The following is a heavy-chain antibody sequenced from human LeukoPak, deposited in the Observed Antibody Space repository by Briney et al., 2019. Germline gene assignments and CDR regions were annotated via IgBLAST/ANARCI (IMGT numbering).Heavy chain of an antibody. CDR2: IYPGDSDT. Sequence: GESLKISCKGSGYSFTSYWIGWVRQMPGKGLEWMGIIYPGDSDTRYSPSFQGQVTISADKSISTAYLQWSSLKASDTAMYYCARSFSYSSSSFTEYYFDYWGQGTTVTVSS. D-gene: IGHD6-6*01. V-gene: IGHV5-51*01. CDR3: ARSFSYSSSSFTEYYFDY. J-gene: IGHJ4*03. CDR1: GYSFTSYW.